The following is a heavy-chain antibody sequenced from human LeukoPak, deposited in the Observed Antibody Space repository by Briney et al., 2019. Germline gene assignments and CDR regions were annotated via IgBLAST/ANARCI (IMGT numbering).Heavy chain of an antibody. J-gene: IGHJ5*02. CDR2: IYWDDDK. Sequence: SGPTLVNPTQTLTLTCTFSGFSLSTSGVGVGWIRQPPEKALEWLAYIYWDDDKRYSPSLKSRLTITKDTSKNQVVLTVTNMGPVDTGTYYCAHRKVDTPMGPWGQGTLVTVSS. V-gene: IGHV2-5*02. CDR1: GFSLSTSGVG. CDR3: AHRKVDTPMGP. D-gene: IGHD5-18*01.